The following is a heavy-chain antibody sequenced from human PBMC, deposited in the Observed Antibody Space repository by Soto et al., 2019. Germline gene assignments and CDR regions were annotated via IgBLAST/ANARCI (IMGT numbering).Heavy chain of an antibody. CDR3: ARVPLDYSNSHYFDF. CDR1: GGSVSSGSFY. J-gene: IGHJ4*02. Sequence: SETLSLTCTVSGGSVSSGSFYWSWIRQPPGKGLEWIGFIYNNRSFNYNPSLKSRVTISVDTSKHQFSLKLSSVAAADTAVYYCARVPLDYSNSHYFDFWGQGALVTVSS. CDR2: IYNNRSF. V-gene: IGHV4-61*01. D-gene: IGHD6-6*01.